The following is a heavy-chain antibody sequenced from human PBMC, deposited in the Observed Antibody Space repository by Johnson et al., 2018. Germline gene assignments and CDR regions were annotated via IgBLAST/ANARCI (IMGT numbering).Heavy chain of an antibody. CDR1: GFTFSSYG. V-gene: IGHV3-30*18. J-gene: IGHJ3*02. D-gene: IGHD3-22*01. CDR2: ISYDGSNK. Sequence: QVQLVQSGGGVVQPGRSLRLSCAASGFTFSSYGMHWVRQAPGKGLEWVAVISYDGSNKYYADSVKGRFTISRDNSNNTLYLQMNRLRAEDTPVYYCAKSEPSLDYDSSVPDAFDSWGQGTMVTVSS. CDR3: AKSEPSLDYDSSVPDAFDS.